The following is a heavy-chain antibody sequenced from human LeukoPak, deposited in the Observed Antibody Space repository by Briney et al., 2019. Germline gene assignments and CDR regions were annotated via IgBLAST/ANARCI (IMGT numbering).Heavy chain of an antibody. CDR1: GGSMSPYH. Sequence: SETLSLTCTVSGGSMSPYHWGWIRPPPGKGLEWTGYIYYSGSTNYNPSLNSRVTISVDTSKNQFSLRLSAVTAADTANYYCAREVSGRFDYWGQGTLVTVS. CDR2: IYYSGST. V-gene: IGHV4-59*12. CDR3: AREVSGRFDY. D-gene: IGHD5/OR15-5a*01. J-gene: IGHJ4*02.